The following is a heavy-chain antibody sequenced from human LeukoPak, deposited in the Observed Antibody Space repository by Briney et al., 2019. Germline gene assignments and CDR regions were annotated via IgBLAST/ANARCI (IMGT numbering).Heavy chain of an antibody. V-gene: IGHV3-9*01. D-gene: IGHD6-19*01. Sequence: SLRLSCAASGFTFDDYAMHWVRQAPGKGLEWVSGISWNSGSIGYADSVKGRFTISRDNAKNSLYLQMNSLRAEDTALYYCAKDMAVAENTFDYWGQGTLVTVSS. CDR1: GFTFDDYA. J-gene: IGHJ4*02. CDR3: AKDMAVAENTFDY. CDR2: ISWNSGSI.